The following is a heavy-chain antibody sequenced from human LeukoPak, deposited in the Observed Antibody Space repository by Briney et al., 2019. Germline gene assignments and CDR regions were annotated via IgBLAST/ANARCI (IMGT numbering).Heavy chain of an antibody. CDR2: ISAYNGNT. J-gene: IGHJ4*02. CDR1: GYTFTNYG. V-gene: IGHV1-18*01. CDR3: ARGDVNCSGGSCYSIPFDY. Sequence: ASVKVSCKASGYTFTNYGVTWVRQAPGQGLEWMGWISAYNGNTNYAQKLQGRVTMTTDTSTSTAYMELRSLRSDDTAVYYCARGDVNCSGGSCYSIPFDYWGQGTLVTVSS. D-gene: IGHD2-15*01.